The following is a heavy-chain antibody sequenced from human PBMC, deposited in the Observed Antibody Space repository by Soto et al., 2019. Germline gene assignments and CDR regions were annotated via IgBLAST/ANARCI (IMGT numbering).Heavy chain of an antibody. D-gene: IGHD6-6*01. CDR1: GGSISSGDYY. J-gene: IGHJ5*02. CDR2: IYYSGST. Sequence: SETLSLTCTVSGGSISSGDYYWSWIRQPPGKGLEWIGYIYYSGSTYYNPSLKSRVTISVDTSKNQFSLKLSSVTAADAAVYYCARGGSSSGGNWFDPWGQGTLVTVSS. V-gene: IGHV4-30-4*01. CDR3: ARGGSSSGGNWFDP.